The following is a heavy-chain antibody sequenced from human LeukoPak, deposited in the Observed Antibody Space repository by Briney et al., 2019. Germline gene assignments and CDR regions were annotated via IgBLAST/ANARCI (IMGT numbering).Heavy chain of an antibody. J-gene: IGHJ2*01. D-gene: IGHD6-13*01. V-gene: IGHV3-11*01. Sequence: PGGSLRLSCEASGFTFSDYYMRRFRQTPGKGLEWVAYITSTGSATYYADSVKGRFSVSRDNAKNSLYLQMNSLRAGDTAVYYCARGGVAAAGPDWYFDLWGRGTLVTVSS. CDR2: ITSTGSAT. CDR3: ARGGVAAAGPDWYFDL. CDR1: GFTFSDYY.